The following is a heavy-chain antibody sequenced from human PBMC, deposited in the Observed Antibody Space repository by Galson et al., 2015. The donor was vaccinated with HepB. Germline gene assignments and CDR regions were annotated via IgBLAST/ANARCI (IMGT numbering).Heavy chain of an antibody. J-gene: IGHJ3*02. V-gene: IGHV3-21*01. CDR3: ARDFRNYYYDSSGSIDI. CDR1: GFTFSSYS. D-gene: IGHD3-22*01. CDR2: ISSSSSYI. Sequence: SLGLSCAASGFTFSSYSMNWVRQAPGKGLEWVSSISSSSSYIYYADSVKGRFTISRDNAKNSLYLQMNSLRAEDTAVYYCARDFRNYYYDSSGSIDIWGQGTMVTVSS.